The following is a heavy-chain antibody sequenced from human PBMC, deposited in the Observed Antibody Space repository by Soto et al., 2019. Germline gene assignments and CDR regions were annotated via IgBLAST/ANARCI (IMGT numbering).Heavy chain of an antibody. Sequence: QVQLVQAGAEVKKPGSSVKVSCKASGGTFSSYAISWVRQAPGQGLEWMGGIIRIFGTANYEQKFQGRLTITADKPTSTAYMQLSSLTSEDTAVYYCAREARSFDYYYGMDVCGQGTTVTVSS. CDR3: AREARSFDYYYGMDV. J-gene: IGHJ6*02. CDR2: IIRIFGTA. CDR1: GGTFSSYA. V-gene: IGHV1-69*06. D-gene: IGHD6-13*01.